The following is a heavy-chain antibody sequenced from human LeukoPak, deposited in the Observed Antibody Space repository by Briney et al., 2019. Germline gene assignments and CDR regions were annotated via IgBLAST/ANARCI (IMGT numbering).Heavy chain of an antibody. D-gene: IGHD2-2*01. CDR2: ISYDGSNK. V-gene: IGHV3-30*03. J-gene: IGHJ6*03. Sequence: GGSLRLSCAASGFTFSSYGMHWVRQAPGKGLEWVAVISYDGSNKYYADSVKGRFTISRDNAQNSLFLQMSSLRAEDTAIYYCARDFHFAQHYYMDVWGKGTTVIVSS. CDR3: ARDFHFAQHYYMDV. CDR1: GFTFSSYG.